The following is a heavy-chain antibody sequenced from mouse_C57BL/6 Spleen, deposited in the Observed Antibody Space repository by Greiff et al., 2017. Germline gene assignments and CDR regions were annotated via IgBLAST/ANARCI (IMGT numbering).Heavy chain of an antibody. CDR3: ARKGPGTDY. CDR1: GYAFTNYL. CDR2: LNPGSGGT. V-gene: IGHV1-54*01. J-gene: IGHJ2*01. Sequence: VQLQQSGAELVRPGTSVQVSCKASGYAFTNYLLEWVKQRSGQGLEWIGVLNPGSGGTNYNEKFKGKAPLTADKSSSTAYMQLSSLTSADSAVYFCARKGPGTDYWGQGTTLTVSS.